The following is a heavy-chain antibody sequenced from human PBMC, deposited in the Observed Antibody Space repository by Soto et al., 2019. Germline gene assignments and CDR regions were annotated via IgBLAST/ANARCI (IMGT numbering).Heavy chain of an antibody. CDR3: AREMTTRGMDV. D-gene: IGHD1-1*01. CDR1: GYTFTSYD. CDR2: MKPNSGNT. J-gene: IGHJ6*02. Sequence: QVQLVQSGAEVKKPGASLKVSCKASGYTFTSYDINWVRQATGQGLEWMGWMKPNSGNTGYAQKSQGSVTMTRNTSISTAYMELSSLRSEDTAVYYCAREMTTRGMDVRGQGTTVTVSS. V-gene: IGHV1-8*01.